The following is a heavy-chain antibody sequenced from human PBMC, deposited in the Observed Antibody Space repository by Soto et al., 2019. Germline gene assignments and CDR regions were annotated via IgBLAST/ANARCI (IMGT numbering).Heavy chain of an antibody. V-gene: IGHV4-39*01. CDR1: GGSISSSSYY. D-gene: IGHD2-2*01. CDR2: IYYSGST. J-gene: IGHJ5*02. CDR3: ASQHPYCSSTSCYVP. Sequence: QLQLQESGPGLVKPSETLSLTCTVSGGSISSSSYYWGWIRQPPGKGLEWIGSIYYSGSTYYNPSLKSRVTISVDTSKNQFSLKLSSVTAADTAVYYCASQHPYCSSTSCYVPWGQGTLVTVSS.